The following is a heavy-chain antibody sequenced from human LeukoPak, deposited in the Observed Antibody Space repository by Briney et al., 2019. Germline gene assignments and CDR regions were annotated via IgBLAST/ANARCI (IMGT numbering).Heavy chain of an antibody. CDR1: GFTFSSYA. CDR2: ISYDGSNK. CDR3: ARGGSWFGEVGMDV. V-gene: IGHV3-30-3*01. Sequence: GGSLRLSCAASGFTFSSYAIHWVRQAPGKGLEWVAIISYDGSNKDYADSVKGRLTISRDNSKNTLYLQMNSLRTEDTAVYYCARGGSWFGEVGMDVWGQGTTVTVSS. D-gene: IGHD3-10*01. J-gene: IGHJ6*02.